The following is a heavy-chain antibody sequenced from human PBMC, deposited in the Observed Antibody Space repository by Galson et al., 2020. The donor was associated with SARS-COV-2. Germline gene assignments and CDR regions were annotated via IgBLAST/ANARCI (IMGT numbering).Heavy chain of an antibody. V-gene: IGHV3-30*01. D-gene: IGHD1-26*01. Sequence: GESLKISCAASGFTFSSYAMHWVRQAPGKGLEWVAVISYDGSNKYYADSVKGRFTISRDNSKNTLYLQMNSLRAEDTAVYYCARTYSGSYLNYFDSWGQGTLVTVSS. CDR1: GFTFSSYA. J-gene: IGHJ4*02. CDR2: ISYDGSNK. CDR3: ARTYSGSYLNYFDS.